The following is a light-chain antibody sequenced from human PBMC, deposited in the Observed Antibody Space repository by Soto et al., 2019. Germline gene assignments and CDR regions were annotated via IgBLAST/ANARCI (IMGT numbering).Light chain of an antibody. Sequence: EIVVTQSPGTLSLSLGERATLSCRASQSVRSSYVAWYQQKPGQAPRLLIFGTSNRAAGIPDRFSASGSGTDFSLTISRLEPEDFAVYYCQHYGSSPPDTFGQGTKLEIK. J-gene: IGKJ2*01. CDR1: QSVRSSY. CDR3: QHYGSSPPDT. V-gene: IGKV3-20*01. CDR2: GTS.